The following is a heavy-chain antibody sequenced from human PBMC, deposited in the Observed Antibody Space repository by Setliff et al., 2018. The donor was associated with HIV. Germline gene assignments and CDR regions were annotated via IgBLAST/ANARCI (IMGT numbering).Heavy chain of an antibody. CDR3: ARQESYGNGGLYYCDY. Sequence: SETLSLTCTVSGGAISSSSYYWGWISQPPGKGLEWIGSIYYSGSTYYNPSLKSRVTISVDTSKNQFSLKLSSVTAADTAVYYCARQESYGNGGLYYCDYWGQGTRGTVS. V-gene: IGHV4-39*01. CDR1: GGAISSSSYY. CDR2: IYYSGST. J-gene: IGHJ4*02. D-gene: IGHD2-8*02.